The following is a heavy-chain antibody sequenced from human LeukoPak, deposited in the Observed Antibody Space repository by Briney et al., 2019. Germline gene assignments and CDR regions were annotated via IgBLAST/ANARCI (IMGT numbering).Heavy chain of an antibody. J-gene: IGHJ4*02. CDR1: GGSFSGYY. CDR3: ARGRRQWLERLNDY. V-gene: IGHV4-34*01. CDR2: INHSGGT. Sequence: ASETLSLTCAVYGGSFSGYYWSWIRQPPGKGLEWIGEINHSGGTNYNPSLKSRVTISVDTSKNQFSLKLSSVTAADTAVYYCARGRRQWLERLNDYWGQGTLVTVSS. D-gene: IGHD6-19*01.